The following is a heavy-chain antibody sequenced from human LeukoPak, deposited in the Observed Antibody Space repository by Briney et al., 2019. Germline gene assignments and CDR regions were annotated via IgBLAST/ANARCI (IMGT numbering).Heavy chain of an antibody. CDR1: GGSISSGGYS. CDR3: ARDATASDYGDAFDI. J-gene: IGHJ3*02. D-gene: IGHD4-17*01. V-gene: IGHV4-30-2*01. Sequence: SQTLSLTCAVSGGSISSGGYSLSWIRQPPGKGLEWIGYIYHSGSTYYNPSLKSRVTISVDRSKNQFSLKVSSVTAADTAVYYCARDATASDYGDAFDIWGQGTMVTVSS. CDR2: IYHSGST.